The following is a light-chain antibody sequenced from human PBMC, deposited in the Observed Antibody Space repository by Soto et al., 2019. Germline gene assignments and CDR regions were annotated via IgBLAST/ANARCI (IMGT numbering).Light chain of an antibody. J-gene: IGKJ4*01. CDR1: QSVSSSY. Sequence: EIGLTQSPGTLSFSPGERATLSCRASQSVSSSYLAWYQQKPGQAPRLLSYGASSRATCIPDRFSGSGSGTDFTRTISRLEPEDFAVYYCQQYGSSPPVTFGGGTKVEIK. CDR3: QQYGSSPPVT. V-gene: IGKV3-20*01. CDR2: GAS.